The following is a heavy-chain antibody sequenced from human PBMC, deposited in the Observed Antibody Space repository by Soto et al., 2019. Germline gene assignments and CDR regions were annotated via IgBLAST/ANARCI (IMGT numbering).Heavy chain of an antibody. Sequence: SETLSLTCTVSGGSISSYYWSWIRQPPGKGLEWIGYIYYSGSTNYNPSLKSRVTISVDTSKNQFSLKLSSVTAADTAVYYCATVDTAMDRDWFDPWGQGTLVTVSS. V-gene: IGHV4-59*01. CDR1: GGSISSYY. CDR2: IYYSGST. J-gene: IGHJ5*02. CDR3: ATVDTAMDRDWFDP. D-gene: IGHD5-18*01.